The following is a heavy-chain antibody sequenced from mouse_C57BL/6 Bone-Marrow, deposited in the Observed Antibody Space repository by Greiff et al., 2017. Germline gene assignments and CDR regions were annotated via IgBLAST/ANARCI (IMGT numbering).Heavy chain of an antibody. CDR3: ARHMTYYSNYYAMDY. Sequence: EVQLVESGGGLVQPGGSLKLSCAASGFTFSDYYMYWVRQTPEKRLEWVAYISNGGGSTYYPDTVKGRFTISRDNAKNTLYLQMSRLKSEDTAMYYCARHMTYYSNYYAMDYWGQGTSVTVSS. CDR2: ISNGGGST. D-gene: IGHD2-5*01. J-gene: IGHJ4*01. CDR1: GFTFSDYY. V-gene: IGHV5-12*01.